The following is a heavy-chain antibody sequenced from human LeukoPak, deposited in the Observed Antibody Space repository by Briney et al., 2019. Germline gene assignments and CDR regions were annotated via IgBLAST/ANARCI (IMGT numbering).Heavy chain of an antibody. V-gene: IGHV3-48*03. CDR1: GFTFSSYE. Sequence: GGSLRLSCAASGFTFSSYEMNWVRQAPGKGLEWVSYISSSGSTIYYADSVKGRFTISRDNAKNSLYLQMNSLRAEDTAVYYCARSSPSGGNTYCGGDCYRNYWGQGTLVTVSS. J-gene: IGHJ4*02. CDR2: ISSSGSTI. CDR3: ARSSPSGGNTYCGGDCYRNY. D-gene: IGHD2-21*02.